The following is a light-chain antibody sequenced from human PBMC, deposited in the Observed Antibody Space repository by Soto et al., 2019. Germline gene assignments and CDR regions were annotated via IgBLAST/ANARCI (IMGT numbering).Light chain of an antibody. CDR2: RNN. J-gene: IGLJ1*01. V-gene: IGLV1-47*01. CDR1: SSNIESNY. CDR3: AAWDDSLSGYV. Sequence: QAVLTQPPSASGTPGQKVTISCSGSSSNIESNYVYWYQQLPGTAPKLLIYRNNQRPSGVPDRFSGSKSGTSASLAISGPRSEDEADYYCAAWDDSLSGYVFGTGTKVTVL.